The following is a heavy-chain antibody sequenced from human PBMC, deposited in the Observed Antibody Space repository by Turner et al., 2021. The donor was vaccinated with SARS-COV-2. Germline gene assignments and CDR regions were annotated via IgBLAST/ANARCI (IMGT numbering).Heavy chain of an antibody. CDR2: ISYDGSNK. CDR1: VFTLRIYG. Sequence: QVQLVESGGGVVQPGRSPRLSCAASVFTLRIYGMHWVRQAPGKGLEWVAVISYDGSNKYYADSVKGRFTISRDNSKNTLYLQMNSLRAEDTAVYYCAKSYSGSYWDRNDYWGQGTLVTVSS. V-gene: IGHV3-30*18. CDR3: AKSYSGSYWDRNDY. D-gene: IGHD1-26*01. J-gene: IGHJ4*02.